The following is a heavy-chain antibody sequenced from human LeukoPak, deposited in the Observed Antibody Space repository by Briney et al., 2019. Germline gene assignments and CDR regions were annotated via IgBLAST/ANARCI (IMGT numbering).Heavy chain of an antibody. CDR3: AKSKAAAMRYYYYMDV. V-gene: IGHV3-23*01. CDR1: GFTFSNAW. J-gene: IGHJ6*03. D-gene: IGHD2-2*01. Sequence: PGGSLRLSCAASGFTFSNAWMSWVRQAPGRGLEWVSAISGSGGSTYYADSVKGRFTISRDNSKNTLYLQMNSLRAEDTAVYYCAKSKAAAMRYYYYMDVWGKGTTVTVSS. CDR2: ISGSGGST.